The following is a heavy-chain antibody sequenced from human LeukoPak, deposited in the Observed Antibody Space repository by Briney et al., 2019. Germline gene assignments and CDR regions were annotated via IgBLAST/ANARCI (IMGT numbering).Heavy chain of an antibody. D-gene: IGHD3-9*01. CDR2: IYYSGST. Sequence: SETLSLTCTVPGGSISSGGYYWSWIRQHPGKGLEWIGYIYYSGSTYYNPSLKSRVTISVDTSKNQFSLKLSSVTAADTAVYYCARVLTGYYGDAFDIWGQGTMVTVSS. CDR1: GGSISSGGYY. J-gene: IGHJ3*02. CDR3: ARVLTGYYGDAFDI. V-gene: IGHV4-31*03.